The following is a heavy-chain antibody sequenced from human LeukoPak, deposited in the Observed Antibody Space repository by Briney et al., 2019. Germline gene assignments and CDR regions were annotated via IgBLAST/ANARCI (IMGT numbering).Heavy chain of an antibody. CDR1: GYTFTGYY. Sequence: GASVRVSCKASGYTFTGYYMHWVRQAPGQGLEWMGWINPNSGGTNYAQKFQGRVTMTRDTSISTAYMELSRLRSDDTAVYYCARGQQLVRALEYFQHWGQGTLVTVSS. CDR2: INPNSGGT. CDR3: ARGQQLVRALEYFQH. V-gene: IGHV1-2*02. J-gene: IGHJ1*01. D-gene: IGHD6-13*01.